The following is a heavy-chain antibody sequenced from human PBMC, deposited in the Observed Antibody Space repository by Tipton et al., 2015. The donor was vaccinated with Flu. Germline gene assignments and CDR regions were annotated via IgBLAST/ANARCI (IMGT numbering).Heavy chain of an antibody. V-gene: IGHV4-38-2*02. CDR2: LCPGSP. Sequence: TLSLTCSVSGASIGGPYCWGWVRQPPGKGLEWIGNLCPGSPYYNSSLKSRVTLSVDGSKNQFSLRLSSVTAADTAMYYCARGDYGDYDHEADGFDIWGQGTLVTVSA. CDR1: GASIGGPYC. CDR3: ARGDYGDYDHEADGFDI. D-gene: IGHD4-17*01. J-gene: IGHJ3*02.